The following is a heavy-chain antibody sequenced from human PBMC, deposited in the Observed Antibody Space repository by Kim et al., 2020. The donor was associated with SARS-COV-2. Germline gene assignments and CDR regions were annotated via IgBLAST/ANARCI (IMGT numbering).Heavy chain of an antibody. Sequence: SVKVSCKASGGTFSSYAISWVRQAPGQGLEWMGGIIPIFGTANYAQKFQGRVTITADESTSTAYMELSSLRSEDTAVYYCAIAAAGTPYYFDYWGQGTLVTVSS. CDR1: GGTFSSYA. CDR2: IIPIFGTA. D-gene: IGHD6-13*01. CDR3: AIAAAGTPYYFDY. J-gene: IGHJ4*02. V-gene: IGHV1-69*13.